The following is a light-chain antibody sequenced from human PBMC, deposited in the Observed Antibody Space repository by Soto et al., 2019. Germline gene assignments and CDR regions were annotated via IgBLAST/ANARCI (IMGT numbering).Light chain of an antibody. J-gene: IGKJ2*01. CDR2: GAS. CDR3: QQYNDWPRYT. V-gene: IGKV3-15*01. CDR1: QNISSD. Sequence: EIVMTQSPATLSVSPGERATLSCRASQNISSDLAWYQQKPGQAPRLLIFGASTRATGRPARFSGSGSGTEFTLTISSLQSEDFAVYYGQQYNDWPRYTFGQGTKLQIK.